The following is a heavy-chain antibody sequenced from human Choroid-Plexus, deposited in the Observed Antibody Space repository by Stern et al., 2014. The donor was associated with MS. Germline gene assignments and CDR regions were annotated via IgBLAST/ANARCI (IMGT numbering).Heavy chain of an antibody. D-gene: IGHD2/OR15-2a*01. J-gene: IGHJ5*02. CDR1: GFTFGSCA. CDR3: AKDRQYLTYFFDH. Sequence: MQLVESGGGVVQPGRPLSLSCVVSGFTFGSCAMHWVRQAPGKGLEWVAGVSYDGSNKYYADSVKGRFTISRDNSQNTLYMQMSSLRPEDTAVYYCAKDRQYLTYFFDHWGQGSLVTVSS. CDR2: VSYDGSNK. V-gene: IGHV3-30*18.